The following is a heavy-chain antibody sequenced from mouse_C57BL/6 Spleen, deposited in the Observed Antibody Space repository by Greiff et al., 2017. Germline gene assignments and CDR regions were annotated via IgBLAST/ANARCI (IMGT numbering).Heavy chain of an antibody. Sequence: DVMLVESGGGLVKPGGSLKLSCAASGFTFSSYAMSWVRQTPEKRLEWVATISDGGSYTYYPDNVKGRFTISRDNAKNNLYLQMSHLKSEDTAMYYCARDGYDWGQGTTLTVSS. D-gene: IGHD2-2*01. CDR1: GFTFSSYA. CDR2: ISDGGSYT. V-gene: IGHV5-4*01. CDR3: ARDGYD. J-gene: IGHJ2*01.